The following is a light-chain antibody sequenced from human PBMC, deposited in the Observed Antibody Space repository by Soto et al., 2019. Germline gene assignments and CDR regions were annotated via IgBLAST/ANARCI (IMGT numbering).Light chain of an antibody. V-gene: IGKV3-15*01. Sequence: ENVFTQSPATLSLSPGERATLSCRASQSVSSIYFAWYQQTPGRAPRLLIYGLAVRATGIPARFGGSGSGTEFTLTITSLHSGDCALFYCQLYNNCPPGRTFGRVTKGDIK. CDR3: QLYNNCPPGRT. CDR1: QSVSSIY. J-gene: IGKJ4*01. CDR2: GLA.